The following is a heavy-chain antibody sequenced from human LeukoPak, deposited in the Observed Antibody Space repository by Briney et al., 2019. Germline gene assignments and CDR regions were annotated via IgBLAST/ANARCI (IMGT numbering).Heavy chain of an antibody. Sequence: GASVKVSCKASGYTFTGYYMHWVRQAPGQGLEWMGWINPNSGGTNYAQKFQGRVTMTRDTSISTAYMELSRLRSDDTAVYYCAREKVRSYDFWSGYYFNYWGQGTLVTVSS. CDR2: INPNSGGT. J-gene: IGHJ4*02. CDR1: GYTFTGYY. CDR3: AREKVRSYDFWSGYYFNY. D-gene: IGHD3-3*01. V-gene: IGHV1-2*02.